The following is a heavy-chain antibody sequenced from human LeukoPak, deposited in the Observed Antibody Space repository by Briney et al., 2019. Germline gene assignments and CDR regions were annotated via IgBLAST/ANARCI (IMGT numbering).Heavy chain of an antibody. CDR1: GFTFSSYA. J-gene: IGHJ4*02. CDR2: ISGSGGST. Sequence: GGSLRLSCAASGFTFSSYAMSWVRQAPGKGLEWVSGISGSGGSTYYADSVKGRFTISRDNSKNTLYLQMNSLRAEDTAVYYCAKDARIAVAGTPFDYWGQGTLVTVSS. D-gene: IGHD6-19*01. CDR3: AKDARIAVAGTPFDY. V-gene: IGHV3-23*01.